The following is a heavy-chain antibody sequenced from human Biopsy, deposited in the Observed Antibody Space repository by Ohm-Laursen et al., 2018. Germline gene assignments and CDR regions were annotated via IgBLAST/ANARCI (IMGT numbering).Heavy chain of an antibody. J-gene: IGHJ3*02. CDR3: ARDYGLELGGLEAFDI. CDR1: GGSLKNYY. D-gene: IGHD1-7*01. Sequence: GTLSLTCSVSGGSLKNYYWSWIRQPAGKGLEWIGRVYTSGSTSYNPSLESRVTMSVVTSKNQFSLKVTSMTAADTALYYCARDYGLELGGLEAFDIWGQGTMVTVSS. V-gene: IGHV4-4*07. CDR2: VYTSGST.